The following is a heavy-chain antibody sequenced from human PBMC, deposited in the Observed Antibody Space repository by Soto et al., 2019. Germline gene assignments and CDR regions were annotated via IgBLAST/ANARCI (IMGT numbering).Heavy chain of an antibody. V-gene: IGHV1-3*01. CDR1: GYIFTSYY. CDR3: ARDRLRGYSYGYRY. J-gene: IGHJ4*02. Sequence: ASVKVSCKASGYIFTSYYIHWVRQAPGQGLEWMGWINPGNGSRKFSQRFQGRVTITRDTSASTAYMELSSLRSEDTAVYYCARDRLRGYSYGYRYWGQGTLVTVSS. D-gene: IGHD5-18*01. CDR2: INPGNGSR.